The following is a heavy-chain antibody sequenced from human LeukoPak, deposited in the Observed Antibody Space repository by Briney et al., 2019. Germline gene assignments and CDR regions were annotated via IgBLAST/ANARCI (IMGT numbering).Heavy chain of an antibody. CDR1: GYTFTSYD. Sequence: ASVKVSCKASGYTFTSYDINWVRQATGQGLEWMGWMNPNSGNTGYAQKFQGRVTTTRNTSISTAYMELSSLRSEDTAVYYCARGRFSAIVVVPAASDYWGQGTLVTVSS. CDR3: ARGRFSAIVVVPAASDY. CDR2: MNPNSGNT. V-gene: IGHV1-8*01. J-gene: IGHJ4*02. D-gene: IGHD2-2*01.